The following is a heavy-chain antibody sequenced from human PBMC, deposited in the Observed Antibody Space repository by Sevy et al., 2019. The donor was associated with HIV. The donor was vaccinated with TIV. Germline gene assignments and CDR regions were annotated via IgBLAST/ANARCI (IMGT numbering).Heavy chain of an antibody. Sequence: SETLSLTCTVSGGSITSLYGNWIRQPPGKGLEWIANIYYNGHINYNPSLKSRVTLSLDTSKNQFSLRLSSVTAADTAMYYCAGENAWGRGYSRGQGTLVTVSS. D-gene: IGHD1-26*01. J-gene: IGHJ5*01. CDR2: IYYNGHI. CDR1: GGSITSLY. V-gene: IGHV4-59*08. CDR3: AGENAWGRGYS.